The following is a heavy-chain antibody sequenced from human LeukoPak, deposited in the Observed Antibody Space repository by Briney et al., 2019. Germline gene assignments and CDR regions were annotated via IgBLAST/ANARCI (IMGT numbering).Heavy chain of an antibody. J-gene: IGHJ6*03. CDR3: ARVNNSPWSGLNYYYYYMDV. V-gene: IGHV4-4*07. CDR1: GGSISSYY. D-gene: IGHD3-3*01. CDR2: LHTSGST. Sequence: SETLSLTCTVSGGSISSYYWSWIRQPAGEGLEWIGRLHTSGSTHYNPSLKSRVTMSVDTSKNQFSLKLSSVTAADTAVYYCARVNNSPWSGLNYYYYYMDVWGKGTTVTVSS.